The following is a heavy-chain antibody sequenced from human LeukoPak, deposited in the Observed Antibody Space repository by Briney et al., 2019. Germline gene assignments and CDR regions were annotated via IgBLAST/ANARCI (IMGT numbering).Heavy chain of an antibody. CDR2: IRFDGSVK. CDR1: GFTFSSYG. CDR3: AKDLYGSGWTPDY. D-gene: IGHD6-19*01. J-gene: IGHJ4*01. Sequence: GGSLRLSCAASGFTFSSYGIHWVRPAPGKGLEWVAFIRFDGSVKYYADSVKGRFTISRDNSKNTLYLQMNNVRAEDTAVYYCAKDLYGSGWTPDYWGHGTLLTVSS. V-gene: IGHV3-30*02.